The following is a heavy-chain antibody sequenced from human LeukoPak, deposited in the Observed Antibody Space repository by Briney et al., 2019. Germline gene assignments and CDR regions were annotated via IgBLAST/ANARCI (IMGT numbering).Heavy chain of an antibody. D-gene: IGHD2-15*01. J-gene: IGHJ5*02. CDR3: AKVVVAATSWFDP. CDR2: ISGSGGST. CDR1: GFTVSSIH. V-gene: IGHV3-23*01. Sequence: GGSLRLSCAASGFTVSSIHMSWVRQAPGEGLEWVSAISGSGGSTYYADSVKGRFTISRDNSKNTLYLQMNSLRAEDTAVYYCAKVVVAATSWFDPWGQGTLATVSS.